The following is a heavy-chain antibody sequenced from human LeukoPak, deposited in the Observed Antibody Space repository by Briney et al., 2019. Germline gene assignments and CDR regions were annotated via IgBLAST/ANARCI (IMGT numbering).Heavy chain of an antibody. CDR2: IRYDGSNK. CDR1: GFTFSSYG. D-gene: IGHD3-9*01. V-gene: IGHV3-30*02. CDR3: AKWLDFDWLLPDY. Sequence: PGGSLRLSCAASGFTFSSYGMHWVRQAPGKGLEWVAFIRYDGSNKYYADSVKGRFTISRDNSKNTLYLQMNSLRAEDTAVYYCAKWLDFDWLLPDYWGQGTLVTVSS. J-gene: IGHJ4*02.